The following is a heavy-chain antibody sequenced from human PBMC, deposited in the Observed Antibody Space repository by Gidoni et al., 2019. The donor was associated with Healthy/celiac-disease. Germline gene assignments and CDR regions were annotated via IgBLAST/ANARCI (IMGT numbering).Heavy chain of an antibody. V-gene: IGHV4-34*01. J-gene: IGHJ5*02. CDR2: INHSGST. CDR1: GGSFSGYY. Sequence: QVQLQQWGAGLLTPSETLSLTCAVYGGSFSGYYWSWIRQPPGKGLEWIGEINHSGSTNYNPSLKSRVTISVDTSKNQFSLKLSSVTAADTAVYYCARGIAAAGRAGSWFDPWGQGTLVTVSS. D-gene: IGHD6-13*01. CDR3: ARGIAAAGRAGSWFDP.